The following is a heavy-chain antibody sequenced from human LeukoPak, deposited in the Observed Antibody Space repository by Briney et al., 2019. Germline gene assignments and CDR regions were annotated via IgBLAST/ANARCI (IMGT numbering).Heavy chain of an antibody. CDR1: GFTFSSYA. Sequence: GGSLRLSCAASGFTFSSYAMSWVRQAPGKGLEWVSAISGSGGSTYYADSVKGRFTISRDNSKNTLYLQMNSLKSEDTAVYYCATEYYGSLYNYWGQGTLVTISS. V-gene: IGHV3-23*01. CDR2: ISGSGGST. D-gene: IGHD3-3*01. CDR3: ATEYYGSLYNY. J-gene: IGHJ4*02.